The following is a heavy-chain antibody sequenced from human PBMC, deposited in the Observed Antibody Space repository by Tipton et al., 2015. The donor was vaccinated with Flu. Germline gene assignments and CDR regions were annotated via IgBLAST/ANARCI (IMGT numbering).Heavy chain of an antibody. CDR3: AKDTSTSGYYFGMDV. Sequence: QLVQSGAEVQRTGASVKISCKSSGYSFTNYFIHWVRRAPGQGLEWMGVVNPSGGGTTYAQRFQGRVTMTTDTSMSTAYMELRNVMSEDTAIYYCAKDTSTSGYYFGMDVWGQGTTVTVSS. J-gene: IGHJ6*02. CDR2: VNPSGGGT. V-gene: IGHV1-46*01. D-gene: IGHD2-2*01. CDR1: GYSFTNYF.